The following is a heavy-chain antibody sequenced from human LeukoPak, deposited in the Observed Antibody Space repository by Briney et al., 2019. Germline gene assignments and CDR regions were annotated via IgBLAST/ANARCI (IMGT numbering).Heavy chain of an antibody. CDR3: ATEDVAKAGLDY. Sequence: ASVKVSCKASGYTFTSYGISWVRQAPGQGLEWMGWISAYNGNTNYAQKLQGRVTMTEDTSTDTAYMELSSLRSEDTAVYYCATEDVAKAGLDYWGQGTLVTVSS. CDR2: ISAYNGNT. CDR1: GYTFTSYG. J-gene: IGHJ4*02. D-gene: IGHD2-21*01. V-gene: IGHV1-18*01.